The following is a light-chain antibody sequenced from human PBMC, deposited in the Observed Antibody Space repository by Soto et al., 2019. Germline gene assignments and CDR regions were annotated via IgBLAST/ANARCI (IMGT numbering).Light chain of an antibody. CDR3: MQALQTPYT. CDR1: QRLLHSNGNTF. CDR2: LGS. J-gene: IGKJ2*01. Sequence: EIVMTQSPPSLTVTPGEPASISCRSSQRLLHSNGNTFLDWYLQKPGQSPELLIYLGSNRASGVTERVSVSEAGTDFTLKISRVEAEDVGVYYCMQALQTPYTFGQGTKLEIK. V-gene: IGKV2-28*01.